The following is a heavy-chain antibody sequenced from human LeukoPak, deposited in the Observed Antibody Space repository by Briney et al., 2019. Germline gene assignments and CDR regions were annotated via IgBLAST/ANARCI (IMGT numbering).Heavy chain of an antibody. V-gene: IGHV4-59*12. D-gene: IGHD3-9*01. J-gene: IGHJ4*02. CDR1: GGSISSYY. Sequence: PSETLSLTCTVSGGSISSYYWSWIRQPPGKGLEWIAYISDIGSINYNPSLKSRVTISVDTSKNQFSLKLSSVTAADTAVYYCARGGVWYYDILTGYYRWCYFDYWGQGTLVTVSS. CDR2: ISDIGSI. CDR3: ARGGVWYYDILTGYYRWCYFDY.